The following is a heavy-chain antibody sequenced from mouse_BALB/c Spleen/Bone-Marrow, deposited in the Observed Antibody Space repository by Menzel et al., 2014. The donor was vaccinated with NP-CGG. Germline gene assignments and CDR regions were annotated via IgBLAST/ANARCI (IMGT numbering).Heavy chain of an antibody. CDR3: ARRYGSLWYFDV. D-gene: IGHD1-1*01. Sequence: QVQLQQPGADLAKPGASVKMSCKASGYTFTDYWMHWVKQRPGQGLEWIGYINPSSGYTEYNQKFKDKATLTADKSSSTAYMQLNILTSEDSAVYYCARRYGSLWYFDVWGAGTTVTVSS. CDR1: GYTFTDYW. V-gene: IGHV1-7*01. J-gene: IGHJ1*01. CDR2: INPSSGYT.